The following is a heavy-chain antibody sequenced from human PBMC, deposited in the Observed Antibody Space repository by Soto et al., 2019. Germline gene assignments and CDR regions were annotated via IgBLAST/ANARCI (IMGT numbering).Heavy chain of an antibody. CDR1: GGTFSSYT. D-gene: IGHD1-26*01. Sequence: QVQLVQSGAEVKKPGSSVKVSCKASGGTFSSYTIRGVRQAPGPGLEWMGRIIAILGIANYAQKFQDRVTITADKSTSTAYMELSSLRSEDTAVYYCARPETWVDWGQGTLVTVSS. V-gene: IGHV1-69*02. CDR3: ARPETWVD. J-gene: IGHJ4*02. CDR2: IIAILGIA.